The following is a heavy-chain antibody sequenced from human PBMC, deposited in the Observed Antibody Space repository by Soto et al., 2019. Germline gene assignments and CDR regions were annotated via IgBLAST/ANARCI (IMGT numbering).Heavy chain of an antibody. CDR3: AREDYDSSGSYFDY. V-gene: IGHV4-59*01. J-gene: IGHJ4*02. CDR2: IYYSGST. D-gene: IGHD3-22*01. Sequence: SETLSLTCTVSGGSISSYYWSWIRQPPGKGLEWIGYIYYSGSTNYNPSLKRRVTISVDTSKNQFSLKLSSVTAADTAVYYCAREDYDSSGSYFDYWGRGNLVTVSS. CDR1: GGSISSYY.